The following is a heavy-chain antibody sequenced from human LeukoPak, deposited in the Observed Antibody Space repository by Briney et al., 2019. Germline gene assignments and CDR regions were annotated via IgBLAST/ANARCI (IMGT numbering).Heavy chain of an antibody. CDR2: IYYSGST. J-gene: IGHJ4*02. CDR3: ARGSVAVAGQIDY. D-gene: IGHD6-19*01. V-gene: IGHV4-39*01. CDR1: GGSISSSSYY. Sequence: PSETLSLTCTVSGGSISSSSYYWGWIRQPPGKGLEWIGSIYYSGSTYYNPSLKSRVTISVDTSKNQFSLKLSSVTAADTAVYYCARGSVAVAGQIDYWGQGTLVTVSS.